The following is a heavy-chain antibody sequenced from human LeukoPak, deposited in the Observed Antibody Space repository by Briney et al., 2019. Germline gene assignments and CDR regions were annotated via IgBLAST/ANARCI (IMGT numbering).Heavy chain of an antibody. CDR1: GFTPSAFW. J-gene: IGHJ6*04. CDR2: IKKDGREK. D-gene: IGHD2-2*01. V-gene: IGHV3-7*01. CDR3: ATFAGVVPGGLLL. Sequence: GGSLRLSCVASGFTPSAFWMSWLRKPPGKGLDRVANIKKDGREKEYVDSVKGRFSIFRDKAKNSVFLQLNSLRADAMVVYYCATFAGVVPGGLLLWGKGTTVIVYS.